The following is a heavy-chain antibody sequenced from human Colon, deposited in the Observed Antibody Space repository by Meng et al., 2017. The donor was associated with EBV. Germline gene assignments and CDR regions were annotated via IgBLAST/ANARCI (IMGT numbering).Heavy chain of an antibody. V-gene: IGHV4-30-2*01. Sequence: LQESDSGPVQPSQSLSLTCAVSGDSISSGDYSWSWIRQPPGQGLEWIGYIYHGGTTYNTSLKSRVTISVDNSKNQFSLRLTSVTAADTAVYYCARGPYCGGDCYWFDPWGQGTLVTVSS. D-gene: IGHD2-21*02. CDR2: IYHGGTT. CDR3: ARGPYCGGDCYWFDP. J-gene: IGHJ5*02. CDR1: GDSISSGDYS.